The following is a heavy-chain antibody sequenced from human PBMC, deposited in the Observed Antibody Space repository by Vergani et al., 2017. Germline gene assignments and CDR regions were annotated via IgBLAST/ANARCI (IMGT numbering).Heavy chain of an antibody. V-gene: IGHV1-58*02. CDR1: GFTFTSSA. CDR2: IVVGSGNT. D-gene: IGHD6-6*01. J-gene: IGHJ6*02. CDR3: ARDVVIGSSNYYYGMDV. Sequence: QMQLVQSGPEVKKPGTSVKVSCKASGFTFTSSAMQWVRQARGQRLEWIGWIVVGSGNTNYAQKFQERVTITRDMSTSTAYMELSSLRSEDTAVYYCARDVVIGSSNYYYGMDVWGQGTTVTVSS.